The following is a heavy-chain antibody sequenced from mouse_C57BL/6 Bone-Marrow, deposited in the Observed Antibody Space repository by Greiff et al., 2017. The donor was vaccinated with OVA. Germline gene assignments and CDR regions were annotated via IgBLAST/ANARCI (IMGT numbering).Heavy chain of an antibody. CDR1: GYSITSGYY. D-gene: IGHD1-1*01. V-gene: IGHV3-6*01. Sequence: EVQLQQSGPGLVKPSQSLSLTCSVTGYSITSGYYWNWIRQFPGNKLEWMGYISYDGSNNYNPSLKNRISITRDTSKNQFFLKLNSVTTEDTATYYCARGVIYYFFDYWGQGTTLTVSS. J-gene: IGHJ2*01. CDR3: ARGVIYYFFDY. CDR2: ISYDGSN.